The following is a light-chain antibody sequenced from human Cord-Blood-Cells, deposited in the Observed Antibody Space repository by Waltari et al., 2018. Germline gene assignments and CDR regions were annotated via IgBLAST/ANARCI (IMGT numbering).Light chain of an antibody. CDR1: SSDVGGSNY. V-gene: IGLV2-8*01. J-gene: IGLJ3*02. CDR3: SSYAGSNNWV. Sequence: HSVTITCTGTSSDVGGSNYVPWYQQPPGNAPKLMIYEVSKRPQGVPDRFSGSKSGTTASLTVSGLQAEDEADYYCSSYAGSNNWVFGGGTKLTVL. CDR2: EVS.